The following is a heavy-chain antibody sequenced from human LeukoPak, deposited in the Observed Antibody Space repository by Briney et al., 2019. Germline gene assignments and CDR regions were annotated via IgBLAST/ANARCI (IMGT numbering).Heavy chain of an antibody. J-gene: IGHJ6*03. D-gene: IGHD2-8*01. CDR1: GYTFTDYY. CDR3: ATVSMVYAFPYYMDV. V-gene: IGHV1-69-2*01. CDR2: VDPEDGET. Sequence: GATVKISCKASGYTFTDYYMHWVQQAPGKGLEWMGRVDPEDGETIYAEKFQGRVTITADTSTDTAYMELSSLRSEDTAVYYCATVSMVYAFPYYMDVWGKGTTVTVSS.